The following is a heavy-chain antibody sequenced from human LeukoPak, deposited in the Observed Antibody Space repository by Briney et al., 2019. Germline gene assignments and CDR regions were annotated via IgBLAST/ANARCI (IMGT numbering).Heavy chain of an antibody. V-gene: IGHV4-34*01. D-gene: IGHD2-2*01. Sequence: PSETLSLTCAVYGGSFSGYYWSWIRQPPGKGLEWIGQINHSGSTNYNPSLKSRVTISVDTSKNQFSLKLSSVTAADTAVYYCARDEGYCSSTSCPTDYWGQGTLVTVSS. CDR1: GGSFSGYY. J-gene: IGHJ4*02. CDR2: INHSGST. CDR3: ARDEGYCSSTSCPTDY.